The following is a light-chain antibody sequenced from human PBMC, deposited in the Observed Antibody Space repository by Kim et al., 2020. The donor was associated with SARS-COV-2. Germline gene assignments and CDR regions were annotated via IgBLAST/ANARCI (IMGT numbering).Light chain of an antibody. CDR2: AAS. Sequence: ASVGDRGTITCRASQDIANSLAWYQQKPGKVPQVLIYAASTLQSGVPSRFSGSGSGTEFTLTIGSLQTEDVATYYCQKYNSAPWTFGPGTKVEIK. V-gene: IGKV1-27*01. CDR1: QDIANS. CDR3: QKYNSAPWT. J-gene: IGKJ1*01.